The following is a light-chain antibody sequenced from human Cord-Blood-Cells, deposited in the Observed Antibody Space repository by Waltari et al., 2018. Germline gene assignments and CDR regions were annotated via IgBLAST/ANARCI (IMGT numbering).Light chain of an antibody. CDR2: GKN. Sequence: SSELTQDPAVSVALGQPVRITCQGDSIRSYYTNRYQQKPGQAPVLVIYGKNNRPSGIPDRFSGSSSGNTASLTITGAQAEDEADYYCNSRDSSGNHVVFGGGTKLTVL. J-gene: IGLJ2*01. V-gene: IGLV3-19*01. CDR1: SIRSYY. CDR3: NSRDSSGNHVV.